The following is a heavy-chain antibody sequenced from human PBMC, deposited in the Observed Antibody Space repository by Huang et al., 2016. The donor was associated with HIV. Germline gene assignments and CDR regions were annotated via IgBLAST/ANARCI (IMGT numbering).Heavy chain of an antibody. Sequence: QVQLVESGGGVVQPGRSLRLSCAASGFTFSSYAMHWFRQAPGKGLWWVAVISYDGSNKYYADSVKGRFTISRDNSKNTLYLQMNSLRAEDTAVYYCARGDYDYVWGSYRWATRAFDIWGQGTMVTVSS. J-gene: IGHJ3*02. V-gene: IGHV3-30-3*01. D-gene: IGHD3-16*02. CDR3: ARGDYDYVWGSYRWATRAFDI. CDR1: GFTFSSYA. CDR2: ISYDGSNK.